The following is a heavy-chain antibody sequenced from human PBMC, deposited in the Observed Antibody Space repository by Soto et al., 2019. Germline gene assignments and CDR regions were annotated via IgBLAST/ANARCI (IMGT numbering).Heavy chain of an antibody. D-gene: IGHD4-17*01. Sequence: QVQLVESGGDLVKPGGSLRLSCAASGFTFRNYYMTWIRQAPGKGLEWVSYIDYTGKTVYSADSVKGRFTISRDNAKNSLYLQMNSLRAEDTAVYYCARWTTYGAEYFFDYWGQGTLVTVSS. CDR1: GFTFRNYY. V-gene: IGHV3-11*01. J-gene: IGHJ4*02. CDR2: IDYTGKTV. CDR3: ARWTTYGAEYFFDY.